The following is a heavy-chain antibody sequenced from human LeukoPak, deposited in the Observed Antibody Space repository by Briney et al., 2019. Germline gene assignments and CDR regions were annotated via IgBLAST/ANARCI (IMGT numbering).Heavy chain of an antibody. CDR2: ISTSGRTT. CDR3: ARDRTMVRGLANYFHGMDG. Sequence: GGSLRLSCAASGFSFSSDELNWVRQAPGKGLEWLSYISTSGRTTYYADSVKGRFTISRDNAKNSLYLQMSSLRAEDTAVYYCARDRTMVRGLANYFHGMDGLGQGTTVIVSS. J-gene: IGHJ6*02. D-gene: IGHD3-10*01. V-gene: IGHV3-48*03. CDR1: GFSFSSDE.